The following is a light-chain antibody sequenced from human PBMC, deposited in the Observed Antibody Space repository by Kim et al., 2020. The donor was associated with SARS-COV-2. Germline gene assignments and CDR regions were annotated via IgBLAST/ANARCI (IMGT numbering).Light chain of an antibody. CDR3: QQYNNFSWS. Sequence: ASGGDEVTITCRASHSVSRWLAWYQQKPGKSPKLLIYRATDLESGIPSRFSGSGSETDFTLTISSLQPDDFATYYCQQYNNFSWSFGHGTKVDIK. CDR1: HSVSRW. V-gene: IGKV1-5*03. CDR2: RAT. J-gene: IGKJ1*01.